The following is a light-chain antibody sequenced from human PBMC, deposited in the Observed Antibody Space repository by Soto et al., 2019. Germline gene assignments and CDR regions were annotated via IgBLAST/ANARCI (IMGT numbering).Light chain of an antibody. CDR2: EVT. V-gene: IGLV2-23*02. CDR1: DSDVGSFNL. CDR3: SSYAGLSTYV. J-gene: IGLJ1*01. Sequence: QSALTQPASVSGSPGQSITISCTGNDSDVGSFNLVSWYQQHPGKAPKLIIYEVTKRPSGVYSRFSGSKSGNSASLTISGLQAEDEADYYCSSYAGLSTYVFGSGTKLTVL.